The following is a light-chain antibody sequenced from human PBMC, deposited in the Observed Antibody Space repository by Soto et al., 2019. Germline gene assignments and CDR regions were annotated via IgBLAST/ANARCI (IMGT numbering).Light chain of an antibody. CDR2: DAS. Sequence: DIQMTPSPSSLSASVGDRVSISCRASQGIDSHLAWYQHKSGKVPNLLIYDASTLQSGVPSRFSGSGSGTDFTLTISSLQPEDVATYYCQKYNGAPKTFGQGTKVEIK. J-gene: IGKJ1*01. CDR3: QKYNGAPKT. CDR1: QGIDSH. V-gene: IGKV1-27*01.